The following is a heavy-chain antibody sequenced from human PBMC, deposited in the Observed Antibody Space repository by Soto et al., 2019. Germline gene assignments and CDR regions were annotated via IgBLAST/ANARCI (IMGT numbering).Heavy chain of an antibody. Sequence: EVQLLESGGGLVQPGGSLRLSCAASGFTFSSYAMSWVRQAPGKGLEWVSAISGSGGSTYYADSVKGRFTISRDNSKNTLYLQMNSLRAEDTAVYYCAKGRDIVATVGGWFDHWGQGTLVTVSS. J-gene: IGHJ5*02. CDR3: AKGRDIVATVGGWFDH. V-gene: IGHV3-23*01. CDR1: GFTFSSYA. CDR2: ISGSGGST. D-gene: IGHD5-12*01.